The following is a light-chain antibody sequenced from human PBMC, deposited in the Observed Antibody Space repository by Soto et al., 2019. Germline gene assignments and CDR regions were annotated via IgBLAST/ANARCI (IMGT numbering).Light chain of an antibody. CDR3: QQYNSYPWT. J-gene: IGKJ1*01. Sequence: DIQMTQSPSTLSASVGDRVTITCRASQFISSWLAWYQQKPGKVPKLLIFHASNLESGVPSWFSGSGSGTEFTLTISSLQPDDFATYYCQQYNSYPWTFGQGTKVEI. V-gene: IGKV1-5*01. CDR1: QFISSW. CDR2: HAS.